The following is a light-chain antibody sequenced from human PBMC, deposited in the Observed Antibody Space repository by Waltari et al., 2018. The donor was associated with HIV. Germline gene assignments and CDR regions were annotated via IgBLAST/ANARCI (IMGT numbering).Light chain of an antibody. Sequence: QSALTQPASVSGSPGQSITIPCTGTSSDVGGFNFCSWFQHHPGKAPKVMIYEVRNRPSGVSNRFSGSKSGNTAALTISGLQAEDEADYYCSSYTSSSTLVFGGGTKLTVL. CDR3: SSYTSSSTLV. V-gene: IGLV2-14*01. CDR1: SSDVGGFNF. J-gene: IGLJ2*01. CDR2: EVR.